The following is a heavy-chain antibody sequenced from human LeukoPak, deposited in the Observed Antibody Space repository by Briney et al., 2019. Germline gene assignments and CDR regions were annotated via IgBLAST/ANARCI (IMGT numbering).Heavy chain of an antibody. V-gene: IGHV5-51*01. Sequence: GESLKISCTGSGYSFTNYWIGWVRQMPGKGPEWMGIIYPGDSETIYSPSFQGQVTISADKSISTAYLQWSSLKASGTAMYYCARGGHSYSLDYWGQGTLVSVSS. J-gene: IGHJ4*02. CDR2: IYPGDSET. D-gene: IGHD5-18*01. CDR3: ARGGHSYSLDY. CDR1: GYSFTNYW.